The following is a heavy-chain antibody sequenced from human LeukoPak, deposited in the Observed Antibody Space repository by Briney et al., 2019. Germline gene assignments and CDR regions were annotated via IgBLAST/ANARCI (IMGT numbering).Heavy chain of an antibody. D-gene: IGHD2-15*01. CDR2: IIPIFGTA. CDR3: ARDPQVGRRYCSGGSCYSYYYGMDV. V-gene: IGHV1-69*13. CDR1: GYTFTNYY. Sequence: SAKVSCKASGYTFTNYYMHWVRQAPGQGLEWMGGIIPIFGTANYAQKFQGRVTITADESTSTAYMELSSLRSEDTAVYYCARDPQVGRRYCSGGSCYSYYYGMDVWGQGTTVTVSS. J-gene: IGHJ6*02.